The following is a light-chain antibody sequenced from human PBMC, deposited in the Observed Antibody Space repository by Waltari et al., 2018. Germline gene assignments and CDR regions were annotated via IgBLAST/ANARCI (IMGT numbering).Light chain of an antibody. CDR1: SLRSYY. CDR3: NSRDSSGNHRVV. Sequence: SSELTQDPAVSVALGQTVRSTCQGDSLRSYYASWYQQKPGQAPVLFIYGKNNRPSGIPDRFSGSSSGNTASLTITGAQAEDEADYYCNSRDSSGNHRVVFGGGTKLTVL. CDR2: GKN. J-gene: IGLJ2*01. V-gene: IGLV3-19*01.